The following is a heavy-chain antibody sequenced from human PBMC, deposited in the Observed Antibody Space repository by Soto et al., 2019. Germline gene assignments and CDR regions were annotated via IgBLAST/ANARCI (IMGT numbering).Heavy chain of an antibody. J-gene: IGHJ6*02. CDR3: AATGMDV. Sequence: SLRLYFAASGFTLSSNAMSWVRQAPGKGLEWVSAISGGGGSTHYVDSVKGRFTISRDSSNNTLYLQMNSLRAGDTAVYYCAATGMDVWGQGTTVTVSS. CDR2: ISGGGGST. V-gene: IGHV3-23*01. CDR1: GFTLSSNA.